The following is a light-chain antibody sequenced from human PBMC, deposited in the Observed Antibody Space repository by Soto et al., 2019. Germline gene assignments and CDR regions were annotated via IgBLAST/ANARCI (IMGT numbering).Light chain of an antibody. V-gene: IGKV1-12*01. J-gene: IGKJ4*01. CDR2: SAC. CDR3: QQANSFPT. Sequence: DIQMTQSPSSVSASVGDRVTITCRASQGISNCLAWYQQKPGKAPKLLIDSACTLRSGVPSSFSGSGSGTDFTLTISSLQPEDFATYYCQQANSFPTFGGGTKVEIK. CDR1: QGISNC.